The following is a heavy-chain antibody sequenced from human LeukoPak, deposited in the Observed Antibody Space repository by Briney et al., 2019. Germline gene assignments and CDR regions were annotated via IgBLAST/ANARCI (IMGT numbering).Heavy chain of an antibody. Sequence: PSETLSLTCTVSGGSISSGGYYWSWIRQHPGKGLEWIGYIYYSGSTYYNPSLKSRVTISVDTSKNQFSLKLSSVTAADTAVYYCARDRNSGSYWEGSTWYYFDYWGQGTLVTVSS. CDR3: ARDRNSGSYWEGSTWYYFDY. V-gene: IGHV4-31*03. CDR1: GGSISSGGYY. D-gene: IGHD1-26*01. CDR2: IYYSGST. J-gene: IGHJ4*02.